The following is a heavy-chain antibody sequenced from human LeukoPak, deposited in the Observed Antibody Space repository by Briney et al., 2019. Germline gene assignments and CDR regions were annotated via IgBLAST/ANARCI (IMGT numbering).Heavy chain of an antibody. CDR3: ARGFVNYYDGSGYYDY. CDR1: GFTFSSYS. CDR2: ISSSSSYI. Sequence: GGSLRLSCAASGFTFSSYSMNWVRQAPGKGLEWVSSISSSSSYIYYADSVKGRFTISRDNAKNSLYLQMNSLRAEDTAVYYCARGFVNYYDGSGYYDYWGQGTLVTVSS. D-gene: IGHD3-22*01. V-gene: IGHV3-21*01. J-gene: IGHJ4*02.